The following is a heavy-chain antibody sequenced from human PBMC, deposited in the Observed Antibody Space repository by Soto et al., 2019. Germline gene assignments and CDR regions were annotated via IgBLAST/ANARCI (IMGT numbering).Heavy chain of an antibody. Sequence: SETLSLTCTVSDGSISTYYCNWIRQPAGKGLEWIGEINHSGSTNYNPSLKSRVTISVDTSKNQFSLKLSSVTAADTAVYYCARAYSRRPDARDFDYWGQGTLVTVSS. CDR3: ARAYSRRPDARDFDY. CDR1: DGSISTYY. V-gene: IGHV4-34*01. CDR2: INHSGST. J-gene: IGHJ4*02. D-gene: IGHD6-13*01.